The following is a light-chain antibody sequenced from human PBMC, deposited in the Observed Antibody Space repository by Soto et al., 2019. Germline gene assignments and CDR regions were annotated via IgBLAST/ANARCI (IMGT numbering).Light chain of an antibody. V-gene: IGKV3D-15*01. Sequence: IVLTKSSATLSVSPGERVTLSCRASQSVDINLAWYQQKPGQAPRLLIYNVSRRATGIPDRFSGSGSGTDFTLTISSLQSEDFALYYCQQYNDWPWTFGQGTKVDIK. CDR2: NVS. CDR1: QSVDIN. CDR3: QQYNDWPWT. J-gene: IGKJ1*01.